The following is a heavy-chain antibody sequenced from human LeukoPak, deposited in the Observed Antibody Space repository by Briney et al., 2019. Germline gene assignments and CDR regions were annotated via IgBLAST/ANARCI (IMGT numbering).Heavy chain of an antibody. D-gene: IGHD3-3*01. CDR2: IWYDGSNK. V-gene: IGHV3-33*06. CDR3: AKDRTITLFGVVTLFDY. CDR1: GFTFSSYG. Sequence: PGGSLRLSCAASGFTFSSYGMHWVRQAPGKGLEWVAVIWYDGSNKYYADSVKGRFTISRDNSKNTLYLQMNSLRAEDTAVYYCAKDRTITLFGVVTLFDYWGQGTLVTVSS. J-gene: IGHJ4*02.